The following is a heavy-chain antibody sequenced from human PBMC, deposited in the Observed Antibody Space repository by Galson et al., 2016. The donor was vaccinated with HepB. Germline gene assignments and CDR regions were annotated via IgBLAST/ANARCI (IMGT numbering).Heavy chain of an antibody. CDR3: ARDYFTYDYDGRRPFDI. J-gene: IGHJ3*02. V-gene: IGHV1-8*01. D-gene: IGHD3-22*01. CDR1: GYTFSSYD. CDR2: VSPDSGTT. Sequence: SVKVSCKASGYTFSSYDINWVRQATGQGLEWMGWVSPDSGTTGYAQRFQGRVTMTRNTSLNTAYMELRSLRSEDTAVYYCARDYFTYDYDGRRPFDIWGQGTMVTVSS.